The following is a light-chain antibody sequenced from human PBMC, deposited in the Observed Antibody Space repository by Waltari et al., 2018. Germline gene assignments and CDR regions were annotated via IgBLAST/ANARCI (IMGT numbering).Light chain of an antibody. Sequence: DIQMTKSPSSVSASVGDRVTITCRASQGISSSLAGYQQKPGKVPNLLMYGAPSLQSGVPSRFSGSGSGTEFTLTISSLQPEDSATYYCQLAKSFPLTFGPGTKVDIK. V-gene: IGKV1-12*01. CDR1: QGISSS. CDR2: GAP. J-gene: IGKJ3*01. CDR3: QLAKSFPLT.